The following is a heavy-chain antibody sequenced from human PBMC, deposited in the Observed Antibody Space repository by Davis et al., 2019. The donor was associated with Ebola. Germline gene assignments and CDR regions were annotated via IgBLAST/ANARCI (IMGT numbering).Heavy chain of an antibody. V-gene: IGHV3-64*01. J-gene: IGHJ4*02. Sequence: PGGSLRLSCAASGFTFSSYAMHWVRQAPGKGLEYVSAISSNGGSTYYANSVKGRFTISRDNSKNTLYLQMGSLRAEDMAVYYCARASTRTGFDYWGQGTLVTVSS. CDR3: ARASTRTGFDY. CDR1: GFTFSSYA. D-gene: IGHD1-1*01. CDR2: ISSNGGST.